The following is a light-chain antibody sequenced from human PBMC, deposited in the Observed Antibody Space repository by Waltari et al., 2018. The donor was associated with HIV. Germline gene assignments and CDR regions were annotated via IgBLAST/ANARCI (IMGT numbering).Light chain of an antibody. Sequence: EIVLTQSPATLSLSPGERATLSCRASQRLSSYLAWYQQRPGQAPRLLIYDASSRPTGVPARISGSGSGTDFTLTISSLQPEDFAVYYCQQRRDWPLTFGGGTKVEIK. CDR2: DAS. CDR1: QRLSSY. J-gene: IGKJ4*01. V-gene: IGKV3-11*01. CDR3: QQRRDWPLT.